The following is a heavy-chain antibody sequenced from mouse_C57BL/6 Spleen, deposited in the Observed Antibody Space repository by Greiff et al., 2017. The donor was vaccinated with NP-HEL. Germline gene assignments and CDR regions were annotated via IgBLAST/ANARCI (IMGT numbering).Heavy chain of an antibody. CDR2: IYPGDGDT. Sequence: QVQLQQSGAELVKPGASVKISCKASGYAFSSYWMNWVKQRPGKGLEWIGQIYPGDGDTNYNGKFKGKATLTADKSSSTAYMQLSSLTSEDSAVYFCARSGYYDYEGYFDVWGTGTTVTVSS. V-gene: IGHV1-80*01. CDR1: GYAFSSYW. J-gene: IGHJ1*03. CDR3: ARSGYYDYEGYFDV. D-gene: IGHD2-4*01.